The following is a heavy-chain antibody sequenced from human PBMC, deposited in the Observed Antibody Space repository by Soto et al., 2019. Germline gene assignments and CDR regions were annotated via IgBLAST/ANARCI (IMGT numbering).Heavy chain of an antibody. CDR2: ISAYNGNT. CDR1: GYTFTSYG. Sequence: ASVKVSCKASGYTFTSYGISWVRQAPGQGLEWMGWISAYNGNTNYAQKLQGRVTMTTDTSTSTAYMELRSLRSDDTAVYYCARGPPPRITIFGVPWDYWGQGTLVTVSS. CDR3: ARGPPPRITIFGVPWDY. V-gene: IGHV1-18*01. J-gene: IGHJ4*02. D-gene: IGHD3-3*01.